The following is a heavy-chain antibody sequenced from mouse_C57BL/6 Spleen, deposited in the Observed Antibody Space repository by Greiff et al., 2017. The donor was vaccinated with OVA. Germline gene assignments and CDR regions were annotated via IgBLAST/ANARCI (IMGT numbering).Heavy chain of an antibody. Sequence: VQLQQSGAELVKPGASVKLSCKASGYTFTSYWMQWVKQRPGQGLEWIGEIDPSDSYTNYNQKFKGKATLTVDTSSSTAYMQLSSLTSEDSAVYYCARRRPGFAYWGQGTLVTVSA. CDR1: GYTFTSYW. CDR3: ARRRPGFAY. CDR2: IDPSDSYT. V-gene: IGHV1-50*01. J-gene: IGHJ3*01.